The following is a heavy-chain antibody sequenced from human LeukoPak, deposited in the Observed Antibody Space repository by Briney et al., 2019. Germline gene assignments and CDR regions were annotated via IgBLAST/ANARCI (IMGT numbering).Heavy chain of an antibody. CDR2: IYYSGST. CDR3: ARHDMDVSGGGLDYFDY. D-gene: IGHD3-9*01. V-gene: IGHV4-59*08. CDR1: GGSISSYY. Sequence: SETLSLTCIVSGGSISSYYWSWIRQPPGKGLEWIGYIYYSGSTNYNPSLKSRVAISVDTSKNQFSLKLTSVTAADTAVYYCARHDMDVSGGGLDYFDYWGQGTLVTASS. J-gene: IGHJ4*02.